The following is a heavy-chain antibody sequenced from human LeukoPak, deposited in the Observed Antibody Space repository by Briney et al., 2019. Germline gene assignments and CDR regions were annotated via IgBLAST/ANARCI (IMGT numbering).Heavy chain of an antibody. CDR2: FYYTGNT. V-gene: IGHV4-59*01. D-gene: IGHD3-10*01. CDR1: GGSISNYY. J-gene: IGHJ5*02. CDR3: ARGSVALGAVDP. Sequence: PSETLSLTCTVSGGSISNYYWFWIRQPPGKGLGWIGYFYYTGNTNYNPSLKSRVTISVDTSKNQFSLRLGSVTAADTAVYYCARGSVALGAVDPWGQGTLVTVSS.